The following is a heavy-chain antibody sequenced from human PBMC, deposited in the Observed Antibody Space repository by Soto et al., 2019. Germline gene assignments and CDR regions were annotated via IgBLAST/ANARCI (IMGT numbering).Heavy chain of an antibody. CDR3: ARDRLIAVTVLLNY. J-gene: IGHJ4*02. CDR2: ISAYNGKT. Sequence: QVQLVQSGAEVKKPGASVKVSCKTSGYPFTSYGINWVRQAPGQGPEWMGWISAYNGKTSYTQKFQGRVTMTTDTSTSTAYMELRSLRSDDTSVYYCARDRLIAVTVLLNYWGQGTLVTVSS. CDR1: GYPFTSYG. D-gene: IGHD6-19*01. V-gene: IGHV1-18*01.